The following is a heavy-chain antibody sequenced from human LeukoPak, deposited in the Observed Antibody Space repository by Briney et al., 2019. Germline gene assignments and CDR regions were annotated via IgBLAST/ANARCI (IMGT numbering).Heavy chain of an antibody. CDR1: GGSISSGDYY. CDR2: IYYSGST. Sequence: SQTLSLTCTVPGGSISSGDYYWSWIRQPPGKGLEWIGYIYYSGSTYYNPSLKSRVTISVDTSKNQFSLKLSSVTAADTAVYYCARAPWGDILTGLDYWGQGTLVTVSS. V-gene: IGHV4-30-4*01. CDR3: ARAPWGDILTGLDY. J-gene: IGHJ4*02. D-gene: IGHD3-9*01.